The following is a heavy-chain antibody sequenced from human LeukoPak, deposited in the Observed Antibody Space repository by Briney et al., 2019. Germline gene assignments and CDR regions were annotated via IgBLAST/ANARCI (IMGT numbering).Heavy chain of an antibody. V-gene: IGHV4-39*01. J-gene: IGHJ5*02. D-gene: IGHD4-23*01. CDR3: ARNSLGGWFDP. Sequence: SSETLSLTCTVSGGSISTYYWGWIRQAPGRGLEWIGSIYYSGNTYYNSSLKSRVTISVDTSKNQFSLKLSSVTAADTAVYYCARNSLGGWFDPWGQGTLVTVSS. CDR2: IYYSGNT. CDR1: GGSISTYY.